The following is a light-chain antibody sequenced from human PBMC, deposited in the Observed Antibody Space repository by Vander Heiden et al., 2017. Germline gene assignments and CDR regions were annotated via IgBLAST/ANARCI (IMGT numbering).Light chain of an antibody. Sequence: DIQMTQSPSSLSASVGDRVTITCRASQDIRNLLAWYQHKPGGVPKLLIYAASTLHSETPSRFSGSGSGTDFTLAINNLQPEDIATYYCQLDNSVPRAFGQGTKV. CDR3: QLDNSVPRA. CDR2: AAS. J-gene: IGKJ1*01. CDR1: QDIRNL. V-gene: IGKV1-27*01.